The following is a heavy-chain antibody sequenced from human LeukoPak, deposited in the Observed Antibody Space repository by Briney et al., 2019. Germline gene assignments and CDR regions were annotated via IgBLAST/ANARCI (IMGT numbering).Heavy chain of an antibody. CDR2: ISSSGSGT. J-gene: IGHJ4*02. Sequence: GSLRLSCAASGFTFSSYAMGWVRRAPGKGLEWVSGISSSGSGTYYADSVKGRFTISRDNSKNTLFLQMNSLRAQDTAVYSCAKTLYTFGMEACYFDSWGQGTLVIVSS. CDR3: AKTLYTFGMEACYFDS. CDR1: GFTFSSYA. D-gene: IGHD5-18*01. V-gene: IGHV3-23*01.